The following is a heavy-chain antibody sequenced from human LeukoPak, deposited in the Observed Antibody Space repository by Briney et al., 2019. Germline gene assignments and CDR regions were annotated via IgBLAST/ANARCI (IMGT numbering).Heavy chain of an antibody. J-gene: IGHJ4*02. CDR3: ARRYSYGPYYFDY. V-gene: IGHV4-39*01. D-gene: IGHD5-18*01. Sequence: PSETLSLTCTVSGGSISSSSYYSGWIRQPPGKGLEWIGSIYYSGSTYYNPSLKSRVTISVDTSKNQFSLKLSSVTAADTAVYYCARRYSYGPYYFDYWGQGTLVTVSS. CDR2: IYYSGST. CDR1: GGSISSSSYY.